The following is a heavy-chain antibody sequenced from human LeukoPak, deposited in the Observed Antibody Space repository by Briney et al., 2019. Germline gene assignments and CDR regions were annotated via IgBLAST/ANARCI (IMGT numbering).Heavy chain of an antibody. CDR3: AERWLSTASSHLEH. D-gene: IGHD3-22*01. V-gene: IGHV3-23*01. CDR2: ITSSGGNT. J-gene: IGHJ1*01. Sequence: GGSLRLSCAASGFTFSSYGMSWVRQAPGKGLEWVSSITSSGGNTYYADSVRGRFTISRDNSKNTLYLQVNSLRAEDTAVYYCAERWLSTASSHLEHWGRGTLVTVSS. CDR1: GFTFSSYG.